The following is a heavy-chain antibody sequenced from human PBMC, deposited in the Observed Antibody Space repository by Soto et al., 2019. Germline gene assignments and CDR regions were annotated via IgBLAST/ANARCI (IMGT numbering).Heavy chain of an antibody. J-gene: IGHJ6*02. CDR3: VRQGIDYLPGLVAV. CDR1: SGPDRSHN. V-gene: IGHV4-59*08. Sequence: QVQLQQSGPRLVKPSETLSLTCTVSSGPDRSHNWGWIRQPPGRGLEWIGYVYYTGDTAYNPSLRSRVSISAATSTNAISLTLSSVTAADTAVYYCVRQGIDYLPGLVAVWGQGTTVSVSS. CDR2: VYYTGDT. D-gene: IGHD4-17*01.